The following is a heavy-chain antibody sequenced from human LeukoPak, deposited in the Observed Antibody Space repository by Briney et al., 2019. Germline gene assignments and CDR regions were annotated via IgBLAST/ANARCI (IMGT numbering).Heavy chain of an antibody. Sequence: PGGTLRLSCAASGFPFSDVWMSWVRQPPGKALEWVGRIKSKADGGTADYAAPLKGRFTFSRDDSKNTLYLEMKSLKTEDTAVYYCTTDWYYYDSSGYYPIFWGQGTLVTVSS. J-gene: IGHJ4*02. CDR2: IKSKADGGTA. CDR3: TTDWYYYDSSGYYPIF. D-gene: IGHD3-22*01. CDR1: GFPFSDVW. V-gene: IGHV3-15*01.